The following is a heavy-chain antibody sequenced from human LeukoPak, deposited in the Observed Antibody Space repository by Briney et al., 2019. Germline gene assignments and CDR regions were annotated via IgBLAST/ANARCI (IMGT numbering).Heavy chain of an antibody. CDR3: ASGSTLIGYGMDV. V-gene: IGHV4-39*07. J-gene: IGHJ6*02. Sequence: PSETLSLTCTVSGGSISSSSYYWGWIRQPPGKGLEWIGSIYYSGSTYYNPSLKSRVTISIDTSKNQFSLKLSSVTAADTAVYFCASGSTLIGYGMDVWGQGTTLTVSS. CDR2: IYYSGST. CDR1: GGSISSSSYY. D-gene: IGHD6-25*01.